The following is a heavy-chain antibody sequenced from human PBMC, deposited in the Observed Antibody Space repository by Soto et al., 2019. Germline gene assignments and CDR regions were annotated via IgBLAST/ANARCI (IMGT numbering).Heavy chain of an antibody. CDR3: AKDTGSIPDYFQQ. V-gene: IGHV3-23*01. CDR2: SSGSGGDT. CDR1: GFTFSTYA. Sequence: SMGLSCAACGFTFSTYAMSWVRQAPGKGLEWVSTSSGSGGDTYNADSVKGRFTISRDNSKNTLYLQMNSLRAEDTAIYYCAKDTGSIPDYFQQWGQGTQVTVSS. D-gene: IGHD2-21*01. J-gene: IGHJ1*01.